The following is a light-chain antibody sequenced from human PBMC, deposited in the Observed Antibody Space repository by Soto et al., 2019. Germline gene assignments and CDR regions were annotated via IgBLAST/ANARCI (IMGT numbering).Light chain of an antibody. CDR3: QSADSSGTHQV. CDR1: ALPDQY. Sequence: SSELTQPPSVSVSPGQTARITCSGDALPDQYTYWYQQKPGQAPVLIIYVDTERPSGIPERFSGSSSGTTATLTISGVQAEDEADYHCQSADSSGTHQVFGGGTKLTVL. V-gene: IGLV3-25*03. CDR2: VDT. J-gene: IGLJ3*02.